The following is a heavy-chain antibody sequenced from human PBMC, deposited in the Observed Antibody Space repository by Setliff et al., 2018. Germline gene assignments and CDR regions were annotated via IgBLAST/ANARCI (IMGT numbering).Heavy chain of an antibody. Sequence: GGSLRLSCAASGFTFSSYGMHWVRQAPGKGLEWVAVIWYDGSNKYYADSVKGRFTISRDNSKNTVYLEMNSLRAEDTAVYYCAKEKGSSSWYRVYYFDYWGRGTLVTVSS. CDR2: IWYDGSNK. J-gene: IGHJ4*02. V-gene: IGHV3-33*06. D-gene: IGHD6-13*01. CDR1: GFTFSSYG. CDR3: AKEKGSSSWYRVYYFDY.